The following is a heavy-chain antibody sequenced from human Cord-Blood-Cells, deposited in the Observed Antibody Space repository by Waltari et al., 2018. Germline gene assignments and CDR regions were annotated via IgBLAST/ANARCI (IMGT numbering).Heavy chain of an antibody. D-gene: IGHD3-9*01. J-gene: IGHJ4*02. CDR2: IYHSGST. CDR3: ARETGQFDY. V-gene: IGHV4-38-2*02. Sequence: QVQLQESGPGLVKPSETLSLTCAVSGYSINSGYYWGWIRQPPGKGLEWIGSIYHSGSTYYNPSLKSRVTISVDTSKNQFSLKLSSVTAADTAVYYCARETGQFDYWGQGTLVTVSS. CDR1: GYSINSGYY.